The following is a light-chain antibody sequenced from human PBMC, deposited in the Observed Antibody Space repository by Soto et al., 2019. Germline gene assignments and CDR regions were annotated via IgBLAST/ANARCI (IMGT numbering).Light chain of an antibody. J-gene: IGLJ1*01. V-gene: IGLV2-14*03. CDR1: STDIGGYNY. CDR2: DVS. CDR3: SSYTSTSTLYV. Sequence: QSALTQPASVSESPGQSVTISCTGTSTDIGGYNYVPWYQQLPGKVPKLIIYDVSNRPSGVSDRFSGSKSGNAASLTISGLQAEDEADYYCSSYTSTSTLYVFGTGTKLTVL.